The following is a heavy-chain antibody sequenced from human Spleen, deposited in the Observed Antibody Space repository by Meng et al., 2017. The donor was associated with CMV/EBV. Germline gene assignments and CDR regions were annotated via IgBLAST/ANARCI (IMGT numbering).Heavy chain of an antibody. CDR1: GGTFSSYA. J-gene: IGHJ6*02. CDR2: IIPMFGTA. V-gene: IGHV1-69*05. D-gene: IGHD4-11*01. Sequence: SVKVSCKASGGTFSSYAISWVRQAPGQGLEWMGGIIPMFGTANYAQKFQGRVTITTDESTSTAYMELSSLRSEDTAVYYCARDLTPSSGPVTKSDYGMDVWGQGTTVTVSS. CDR3: ARDLTPSSGPVTKSDYGMDV.